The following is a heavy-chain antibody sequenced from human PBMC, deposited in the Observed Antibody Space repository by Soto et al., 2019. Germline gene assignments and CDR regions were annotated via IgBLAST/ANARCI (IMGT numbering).Heavy chain of an antibody. CDR1: GGSINNYY. V-gene: IGHV4-59*12. CDR2: VHSNGKA. Sequence: SETLSLTCTVSGGSINNYYLIWIRQPPGKGLEWIGHVHSNGKADYSPSLNSRVTISIDTSKNQFSLKLSSVTAADTAVYYCARGDYYYCSGYLRFDYWGQGTLVTVSS. D-gene: IGHD3-10*01. J-gene: IGHJ4*02. CDR3: ARGDYYYCSGYLRFDY.